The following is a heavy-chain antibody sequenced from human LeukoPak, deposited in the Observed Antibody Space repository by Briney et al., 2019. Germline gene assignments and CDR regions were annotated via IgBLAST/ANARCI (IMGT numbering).Heavy chain of an antibody. CDR2: IHYTGGGT. Sequence: SEALSLTCTVSGGSINSYYWSWIRQPPGKGLEWIGYIHYTGGGTNYTPCLKSRLTISVDTFKNEFSLMLTSVTAADSAVYYGARQPVRTAAFDIWAQGTMVTVSS. CDR1: GGSINSYY. D-gene: IGHD1/OR15-1a*01. V-gene: IGHV4-59*08. CDR3: ARQPVRTAAFDI. J-gene: IGHJ3*02.